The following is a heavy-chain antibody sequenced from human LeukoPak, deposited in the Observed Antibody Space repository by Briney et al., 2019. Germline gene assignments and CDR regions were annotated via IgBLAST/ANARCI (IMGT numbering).Heavy chain of an antibody. CDR1: GFTFSSYG. CDR2: IRYDGSNK. Sequence: PGGSLRLSCAASGFTFSSYGMHWVRQAPGKGLEWVAFIRYDGSNKYYADSVKGRFTISRDNSKNTLYLQMNSLRAEDTAVYYCARDRGGSSRGAFDIWGQGTMVTVSS. CDR3: ARDRGGSSRGAFDI. J-gene: IGHJ3*02. V-gene: IGHV3-30*02. D-gene: IGHD2-15*01.